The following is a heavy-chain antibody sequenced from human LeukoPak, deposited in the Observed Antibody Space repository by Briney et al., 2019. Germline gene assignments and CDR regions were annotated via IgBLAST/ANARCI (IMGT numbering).Heavy chain of an antibody. Sequence: PGGSLRLSCAASGFTFSSQWMGWVRQAPGKGLEWVANVNQGGTEKFYVDSVKGRFTISRDNAENSLYLQMNSLRAEDTAVYYCARDLNWETYWGQGTLVSVSS. CDR3: ARDLNWETY. J-gene: IGHJ4*02. CDR2: VNQGGTEK. V-gene: IGHV3-7*01. D-gene: IGHD7-27*01. CDR1: GFTFSSQW.